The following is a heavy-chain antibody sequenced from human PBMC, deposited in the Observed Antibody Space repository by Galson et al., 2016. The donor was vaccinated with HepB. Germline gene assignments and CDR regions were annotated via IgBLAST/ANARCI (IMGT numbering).Heavy chain of an antibody. V-gene: IGHV4-31*03. J-gene: IGHJ4*02. CDR3: ARSLKWGFFDD. CDR2: VYYSGSA. CDR1: GGSIVDGGHH. D-gene: IGHD1-26*01. Sequence: TLSLTCTVSGGSIVDGGHHLSWIRQHPGMALEWIGSVYYSGSASYSPSLQSRVVISLDTSKTQFSLKLSSVTAADTAAYYCARSLKWGFFDDWGQGTRVTVSS.